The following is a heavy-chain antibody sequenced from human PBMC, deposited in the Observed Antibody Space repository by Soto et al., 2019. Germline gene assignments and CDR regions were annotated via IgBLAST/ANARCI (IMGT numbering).Heavy chain of an antibody. J-gene: IGHJ4*02. D-gene: IGHD2-21*02. Sequence: QVQLVESGGGVVQPGRSLRLSCAASGFTFSSYGMHWVRQAPGKGLEWVAVISYDGSNKYYADSVKGRFTISRDNSKNTLYLQMNSLRAEDTAVYYCAKSTLVVVTATYFDYWGQGPLVTVSS. CDR3: AKSTLVVVTATYFDY. V-gene: IGHV3-30*18. CDR1: GFTFSSYG. CDR2: ISYDGSNK.